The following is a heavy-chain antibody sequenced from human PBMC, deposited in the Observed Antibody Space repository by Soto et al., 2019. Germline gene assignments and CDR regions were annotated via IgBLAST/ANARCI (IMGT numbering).Heavy chain of an antibody. V-gene: IGHV1-8*01. J-gene: IGHJ5*02. CDR2: MNPGSGNT. CDR3: ARMAASGSLNWFDP. CDR1: GYTFTNYE. D-gene: IGHD3-10*01. Sequence: QVQLVQSGAEVKKPGASVKVSCKASGYTFTNYEINRVRQATGQGLEWMGWMNPGSGNTGYAHKFQGRVTMTRNLSISTAYMEQSRLGSDDTAIYYCARMAASGSLNWFDPWGQGTLVTVSS.